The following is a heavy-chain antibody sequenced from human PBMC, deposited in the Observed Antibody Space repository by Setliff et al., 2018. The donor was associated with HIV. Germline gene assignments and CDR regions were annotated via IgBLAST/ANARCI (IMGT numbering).Heavy chain of an antibody. Sequence: SVKVSCKASGYTFSSFAMSWVRQAPGQGLEWVAWISGYNGHTNYAQRFQGRVTVTTDTSTSTVYMELRSLRSDDTAVYYCAKDPSVTVTTIWGQGTMVTVSS. CDR3: AKDPSVTVTTI. CDR2: ISGYNGHT. CDR1: GYTFSSFA. J-gene: IGHJ3*02. D-gene: IGHD4-17*01. V-gene: IGHV1-18*01.